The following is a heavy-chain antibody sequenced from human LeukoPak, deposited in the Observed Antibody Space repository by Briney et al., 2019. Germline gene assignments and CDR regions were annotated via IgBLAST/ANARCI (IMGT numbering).Heavy chain of an antibody. CDR1: GGSISSFY. CDR3: VREGRGGDWLLV. V-gene: IGHV4-59*01. J-gene: IGHJ4*02. CDR2: IHYSGST. D-gene: IGHD3-9*01. Sequence: SETLSLTCTVSGGSISSFYWNWFRQSPGKGLEWIGYIHYSGSTNYNPSLKSRVTLSLDAFNNEVSLKLSSVTAADTAVYYCVREGRGGDWLLVWGQGTLVPVSS.